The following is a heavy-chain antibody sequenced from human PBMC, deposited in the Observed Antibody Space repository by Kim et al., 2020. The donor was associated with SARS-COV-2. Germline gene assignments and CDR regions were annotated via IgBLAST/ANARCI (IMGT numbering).Heavy chain of an antibody. Sequence: NYEQNYQGRVTTTADESTSNAYMELSSLRSEDTAVYYCAREGGYHNWFDPWGQGTLVTVSS. D-gene: IGHD3-22*01. CDR3: AREGGYHNWFDP. V-gene: IGHV1-69*01. J-gene: IGHJ5*02.